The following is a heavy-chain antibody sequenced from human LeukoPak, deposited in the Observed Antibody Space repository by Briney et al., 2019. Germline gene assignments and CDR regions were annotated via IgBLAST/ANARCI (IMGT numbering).Heavy chain of an antibody. CDR2: IYSGGST. D-gene: IGHD4-17*01. Sequence: PGGSLRLSCAASGFTVSSNCMSWVRQAPGKGLEWVSVIYSGGSTYYADSVKGRFTISRDNSKNTLYLQMNSLRAEDTAVYYCASPGRDYGDYSLDYWGQGTLVTVSS. CDR3: ASPGRDYGDYSLDY. CDR1: GFTVSSNC. V-gene: IGHV3-53*01. J-gene: IGHJ4*02.